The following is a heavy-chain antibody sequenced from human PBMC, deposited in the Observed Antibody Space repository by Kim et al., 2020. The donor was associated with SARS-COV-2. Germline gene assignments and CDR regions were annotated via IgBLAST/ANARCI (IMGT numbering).Heavy chain of an antibody. V-gene: IGHV3-23*01. J-gene: IGHJ4*02. D-gene: IGHD6-13*01. Sequence: GGSLRLSCTASGFTFSSYAMTWVRQAPGKGLEWVSGISDSGGRTYYADSVKGRFTISRDTSKNTLYLQINTVRAENTALYYCAKAGQRLVLGYFDYWGQGTLVTVSS. CDR2: ISDSGGRT. CDR3: AKAGQRLVLGYFDY. CDR1: GFTFSSYA.